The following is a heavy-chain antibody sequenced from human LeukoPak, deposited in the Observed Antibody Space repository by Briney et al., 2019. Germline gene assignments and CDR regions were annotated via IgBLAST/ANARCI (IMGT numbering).Heavy chain of an antibody. D-gene: IGHD4-11*01. Sequence: SETLSLTCTVSGGSISSTSYSWVWIRQPPGKGLEWIGSIYYSGSTYYNPSLKSRVTISVDTSKNQFSLKLSSVTATDTAMYYCARHNSPASFDYWGQGTLVTVSS. J-gene: IGHJ4*02. CDR2: IYYSGST. V-gene: IGHV4-39*01. CDR3: ARHNSPASFDY. CDR1: GGSISSTSYS.